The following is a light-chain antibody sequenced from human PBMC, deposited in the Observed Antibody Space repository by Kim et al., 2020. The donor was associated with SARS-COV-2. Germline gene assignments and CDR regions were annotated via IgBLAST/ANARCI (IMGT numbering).Light chain of an antibody. CDR1: SLRSYY. J-gene: IGLJ3*02. V-gene: IGLV3-19*01. CDR2: GKN. CDR3: NSRDSSGNHLV. Sequence: ALGQTGRITCQGDSLRSYYASWYQQKPGQAPVLVIYGKNYRPSGIPDRFSGSSSGNTASLTITAAQAEDEADYYCNSRDSSGNHLVFGGGTQLTVL.